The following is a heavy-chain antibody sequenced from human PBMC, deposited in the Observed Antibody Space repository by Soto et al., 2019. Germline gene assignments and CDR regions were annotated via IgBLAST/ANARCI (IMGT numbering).Heavy chain of an antibody. D-gene: IGHD3-10*01. CDR1: GGSFSGYY. Sequence: SETLSLTCAVYGGSFSGYYWIWIRQPPGKGLEWIGEINHSGSTNYNPSLKSRVTISVDTSKNQFSLKLSSVTAADTAVYYCAGGAGLWFGELLQGSDYWGQGTLVTVSS. CDR2: INHSGST. J-gene: IGHJ4*02. CDR3: AGGAGLWFGELLQGSDY. V-gene: IGHV4-34*01.